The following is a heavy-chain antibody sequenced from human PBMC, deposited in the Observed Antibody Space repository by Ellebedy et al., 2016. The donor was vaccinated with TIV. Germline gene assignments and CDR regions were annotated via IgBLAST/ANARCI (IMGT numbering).Heavy chain of an antibody. CDR2: SYYSRST. CDR1: GGSISSSSYY. V-gene: IGHV4-39*01. D-gene: IGHD3-16*01. Sequence: SETLSLXXTVSGGSISSSSYYWGWKRQPPGKGLEWLGISYYSRSTYYNPSLKSRVTISVDTSKNQFYLKLRSVTAADTAVYYCAAIQGGADYWGQGTLVTVSS. CDR3: AAIQGGADY. J-gene: IGHJ4*02.